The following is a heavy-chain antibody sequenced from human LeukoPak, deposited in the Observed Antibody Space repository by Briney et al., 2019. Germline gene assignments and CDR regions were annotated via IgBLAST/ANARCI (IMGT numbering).Heavy chain of an antibody. D-gene: IGHD3-16*02. CDR3: AREMGIVNTKPFAH. V-gene: IGHV3-7*01. CDR2: IKEDGNEK. J-gene: IGHJ4*02. CDR1: GFTFSSYW. Sequence: PGGFLRLSCAASGFTFSSYWMNWVRQAPGKGLEWVANIKEDGNEKYYVDSVKGRFTISRDNTKNSLYLQMNSLRAEDTAVYYCAREMGIVNTKPFAHWGQGTLVTVSS.